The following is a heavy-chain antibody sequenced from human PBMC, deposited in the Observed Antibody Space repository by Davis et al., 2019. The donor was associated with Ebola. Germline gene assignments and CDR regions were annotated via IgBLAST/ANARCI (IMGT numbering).Heavy chain of an antibody. Sequence: PGGSLRLSCAASGFTFSSYGMHWVRQAPGKGLEWVAFIRYDGSNKYYADSVKGRFTISRDNSKNTLYLQMNSLRAEDTAVYYCAKGRPIAAAGTSDYWGQGTLVTVSS. CDR1: GFTFSSYG. J-gene: IGHJ4*02. V-gene: IGHV3-30*02. CDR2: IRYDGSNK. D-gene: IGHD6-13*01. CDR3: AKGRPIAAAGTSDY.